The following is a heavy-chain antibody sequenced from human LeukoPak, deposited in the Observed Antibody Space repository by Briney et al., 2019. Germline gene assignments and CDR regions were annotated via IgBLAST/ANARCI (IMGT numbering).Heavy chain of an antibody. D-gene: IGHD2-2*01. CDR1: GFTFSSYW. CDR3: LRWYCSSTSCYEGDAFDI. V-gene: IGHV3-23*01. Sequence: GGSLRLSCAASGFTFSSYWMSWVRQAPGKGLEWVSAISGSGGSTYYADSVKGRFTISRDNSKNTLYLQMNSLRAEDTAVYYSLRWYCSSTSCYEGDAFDIWGQGTMVTVSS. CDR2: ISGSGGST. J-gene: IGHJ3*02.